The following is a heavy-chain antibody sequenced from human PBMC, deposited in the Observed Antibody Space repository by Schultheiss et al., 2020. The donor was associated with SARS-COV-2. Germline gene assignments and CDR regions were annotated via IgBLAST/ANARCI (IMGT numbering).Heavy chain of an antibody. CDR3: TTGVTVVVAATSY. J-gene: IGHJ4*01. D-gene: IGHD2-15*01. CDR2: ISHDGMIQ. Sequence: GGSLRLSCAASGFTLSSYTMHWVRQAPGKGLEWVALISHDGMIQFHTDSVKGRFDISRDNSKNTVHLQMNSLRPEDTAVYYCTTGVTVVVAATSYWGQGTLVTVSS. CDR1: GFTLSSYT. V-gene: IGHV3-30*09.